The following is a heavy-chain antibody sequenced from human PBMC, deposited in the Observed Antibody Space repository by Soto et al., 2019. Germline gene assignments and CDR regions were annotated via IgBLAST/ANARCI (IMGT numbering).Heavy chain of an antibody. Sequence: ASETLSLTCTVSGVSMTNYYGSWIRQTPEKGLEYIGYIFYTGRVDYNPSLKSRVTMSVDTSNNQFSLKLTSVTAADTAIYYCARSGHSFAGAFWGQGSLVTVSS. D-gene: IGHD3-16*01. CDR1: GVSMTNYY. J-gene: IGHJ4*02. V-gene: IGHV4-59*01. CDR2: IFYTGRV. CDR3: ARSGHSFAGAF.